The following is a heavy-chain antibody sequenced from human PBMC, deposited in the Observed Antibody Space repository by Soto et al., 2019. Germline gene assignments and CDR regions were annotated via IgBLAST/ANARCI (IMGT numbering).Heavy chain of an antibody. CDR3: ARDKDRQHLGGNYYYILDV. CDR2: IMPIFRTP. Sequence: QVQLEQSGAEVKKPGSSVKVSCKASGGTFSNSAISWVRQAPGQGLEWMGGIMPIFRTPDYAQRFQGRATITADESTSTAYMELSGLRPDDTAVYYCARDKDRQHLGGNYYYILDVWGQGTTVTVSS. V-gene: IGHV1-69*12. J-gene: IGHJ6*02. CDR1: GGTFSNSA.